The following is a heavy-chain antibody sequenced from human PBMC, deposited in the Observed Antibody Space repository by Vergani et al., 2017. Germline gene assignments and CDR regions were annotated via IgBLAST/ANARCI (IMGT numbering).Heavy chain of an antibody. CDR1: GGSFSGYY. CDR3: ARAGSNYNGIYWYFDL. CDR2: INHSGST. J-gene: IGHJ2*01. Sequence: QVQLQQWGAGLLKPSETLSLTCAVYGGSFSGYYWSWIRQPPGKGLEWIGEINHSGSTNYNPSLKSRVTISVDTSKNQFSLKLSSVTAADTAVYYCARAGSNYNGIYWYFDLWGRRTLVTVSS. D-gene: IGHD1-26*01. V-gene: IGHV4-34*01.